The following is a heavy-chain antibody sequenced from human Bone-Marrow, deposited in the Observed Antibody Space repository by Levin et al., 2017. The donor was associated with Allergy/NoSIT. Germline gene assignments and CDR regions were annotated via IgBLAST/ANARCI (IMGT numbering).Heavy chain of an antibody. Sequence: GESLKISCKGSGYMFTSYWIGWVRQMPGKGLEWMGIIYAGDSDTRYSPSFRSQVTMSADKSITTAYLQWRSLGDSDTAMYYCARYCSGGDCYSHAYDVWGQGTMVTVSS. D-gene: IGHD2-15*01. CDR1: GYMFTSYW. CDR2: IYAGDSDT. J-gene: IGHJ3*01. V-gene: IGHV5-51*01. CDR3: ARYCSGGDCYSHAYDV.